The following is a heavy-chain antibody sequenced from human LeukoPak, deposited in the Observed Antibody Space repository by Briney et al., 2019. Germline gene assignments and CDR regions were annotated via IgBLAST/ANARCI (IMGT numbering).Heavy chain of an antibody. CDR1: GFTFSSYW. J-gene: IGHJ4*02. CDR2: INSDGSST. Sequence: PGGSLRLSCAASGFTFSSYWMHWVRQAPGKGLVWVSRINSDGSSTSYADSVKGRFTISRDNAKNTLYLQMNSLRAEDTAVYYCARVTYGALGRYFDYWGQGTLVTVSS. CDR3: ARVTYGALGRYFDY. V-gene: IGHV3-74*01. D-gene: IGHD4-17*01.